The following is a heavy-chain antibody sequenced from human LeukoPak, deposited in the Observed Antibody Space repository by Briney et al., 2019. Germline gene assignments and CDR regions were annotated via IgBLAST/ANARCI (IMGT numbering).Heavy chain of an antibody. CDR2: ISYDGPNK. CDR3: AKGLARFGYGALLDF. V-gene: IGHV3-30*18. J-gene: IGHJ4*02. CDR1: GFTFSSYA. D-gene: IGHD4/OR15-4a*01. Sequence: PGGSLRLSCAASGFTFSSYAMSWVRQAPGKGLEWVAVISYDGPNKYYADSVKGRFTISRDNSKNTQYLQMNSLRAEDTAVYYCAKGLARFGYGALLDFWGQGTLVTVSS.